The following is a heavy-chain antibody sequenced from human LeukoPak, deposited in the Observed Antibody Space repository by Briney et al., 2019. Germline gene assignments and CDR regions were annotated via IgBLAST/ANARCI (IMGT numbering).Heavy chain of an antibody. CDR2: FSGSGGST. CDR1: VFTFRRYA. D-gene: IGHD3-22*01. J-gene: IGHJ4*02. V-gene: IGHV3-23*01. Sequence: GGSLRLSCAASVFTFRRYAMIWVRGAPGKGLEWVSAFSGSGGSTYYTDSVKGRFTISRDNSKNTLYLQMNSLRAEDTAVYYCAKDYYYDSSGYYYFDYWGQGTLVTVSS. CDR3: AKDYYYDSSGYYYFDY.